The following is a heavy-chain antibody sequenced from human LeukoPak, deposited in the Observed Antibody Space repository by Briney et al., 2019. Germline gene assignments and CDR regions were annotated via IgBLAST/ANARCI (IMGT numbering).Heavy chain of an antibody. CDR2: IFPGDSDT. Sequence: GESLKISCKGSGYSFTTYWIGWVRQMPGKGLEWMAIIFPGDSDTRYSPSFRGQVTISADKSISTAYLQWRSLKASDTAMYFCARRRSSTLIDYWGQGTLVTVSS. V-gene: IGHV5-51*01. D-gene: IGHD3-10*01. CDR1: GYSFTTYW. CDR3: ARRRSSTLIDY. J-gene: IGHJ4*02.